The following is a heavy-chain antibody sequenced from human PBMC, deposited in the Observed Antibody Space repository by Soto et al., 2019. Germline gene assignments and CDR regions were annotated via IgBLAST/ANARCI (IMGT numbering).Heavy chain of an antibody. V-gene: IGHV3-74*01. CDR3: VRDRSTCKDY. D-gene: IGHD2-2*01. J-gene: IGHJ4*02. CDR2: IKSDGTST. Sequence: EVQLVESGGGLVQPGGSLRLSCAASGVTFSSYWMHWVRQVPGKRLVWVSRIKSDGTSTDYAYSVKGRFTISRDNAKNRLYLQMNSLRVEDTAVYYCVRDRSTCKDYWGQGTLVTVSS. CDR1: GVTFSSYW.